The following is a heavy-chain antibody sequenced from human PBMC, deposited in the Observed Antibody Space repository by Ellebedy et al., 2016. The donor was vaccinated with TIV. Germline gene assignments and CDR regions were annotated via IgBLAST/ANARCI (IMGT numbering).Heavy chain of an antibody. CDR3: ARRASYGDYAVQVNPWFDP. CDR2: IRQEGDEI. Sequence: GGSLRLSCAASGFTFSSYWMTWVRQAPGKGLEWVAKIRQEGDEIYYVESVKGRFTISRDNAKNSLFLQMNSLRVEDTAVYYCARRASYGDYAVQVNPWFDPWGQGTLVTVSS. D-gene: IGHD4-17*01. J-gene: IGHJ5*02. V-gene: IGHV3-7*01. CDR1: GFTFSSYW.